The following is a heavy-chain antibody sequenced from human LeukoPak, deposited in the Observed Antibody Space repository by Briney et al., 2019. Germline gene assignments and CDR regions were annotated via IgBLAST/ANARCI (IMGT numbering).Heavy chain of an antibody. CDR2: ISYDGSNK. D-gene: IGHD6-19*01. J-gene: IGHJ6*02. Sequence: GGSLRLSCAASGFTFSSYGMHWVRQAPGKGLEWVAVISYDGSNKYYADSVKGRFTISRDNSKNTLYLQMNSLRAEDTAVYYCARGGVAGTFGGNYYYGMDVWGQGTTVTVSS. CDR3: ARGGVAGTFGGNYYYGMDV. V-gene: IGHV3-30*03. CDR1: GFTFSSYG.